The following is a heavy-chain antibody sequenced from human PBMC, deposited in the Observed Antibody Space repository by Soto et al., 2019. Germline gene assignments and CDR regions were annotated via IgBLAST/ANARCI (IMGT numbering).Heavy chain of an antibody. V-gene: IGHV4-39*01. J-gene: IGHJ4*02. CDR3: ARLPASGSYYSYFDY. CDR1: GGSISSGGYY. CDR2: IYYSGST. D-gene: IGHD1-26*01. Sequence: PSETLSLTCTVSGGSISSGGYYWSWIRQHPGKGLEWIGSIYYSGSTYYNPSLKSRVTISVDTSKNQFSLKLSSVTAADTAVYYCARLPASGSYYSYFDYWGQGTLVTVSS.